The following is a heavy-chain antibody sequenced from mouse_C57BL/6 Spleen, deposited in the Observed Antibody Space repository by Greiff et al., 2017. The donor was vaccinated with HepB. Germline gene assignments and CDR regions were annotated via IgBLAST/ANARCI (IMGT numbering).Heavy chain of an antibody. D-gene: IGHD2-3*01. CDR2: FHPYNDDT. V-gene: IGHV1-47*01. Sequence: QVQLQQSGAELVKPGASVKMSCKASGYTFTTYPIEWMKQNHGKSLEWIGNFHPYNDDTKYNEKFKGKATLTVEKSSSTVYLELSRLTSDDSAVYYCARGSYDGYYVEYFDGWGTGTTVTVSS. CDR3: ARGSYDGYYVEYFDG. J-gene: IGHJ1*03. CDR1: GYTFTTYP.